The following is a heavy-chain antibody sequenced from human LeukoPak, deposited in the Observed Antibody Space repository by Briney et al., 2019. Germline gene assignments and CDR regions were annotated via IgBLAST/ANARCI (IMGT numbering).Heavy chain of an antibody. CDR1: GGSITSTNW. CDR3: TRESGPYCPFGY. Sequence: SETLSLTCGVSGGSITSTNWWGWVRQPPGQGLEWIREISLTGRTNYNPSLIGRVIMSLDESRNQLSLTLTSVTAADTAMYYCTRESGPYCPFGYWGQGTLVVVPS. CDR2: ISLTGRT. V-gene: IGHV4-4*02. D-gene: IGHD1-26*01. J-gene: IGHJ4*02.